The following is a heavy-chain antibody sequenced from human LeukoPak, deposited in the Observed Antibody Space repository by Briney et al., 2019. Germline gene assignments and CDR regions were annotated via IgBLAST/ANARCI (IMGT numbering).Heavy chain of an antibody. Sequence: SETLSLTCAVYGGSFSGYYWSWIRQPPGKGLEWIGEINHSGSTNYNPSLKSRVTISVDTSKNQFSLKLSSVTAADTAVYYCATMTTVSHNWFDPWGQGTLVTVSS. CDR2: INHSGST. V-gene: IGHV4-34*01. D-gene: IGHD4-17*01. CDR3: ATMTTVSHNWFDP. CDR1: GGSFSGYY. J-gene: IGHJ5*02.